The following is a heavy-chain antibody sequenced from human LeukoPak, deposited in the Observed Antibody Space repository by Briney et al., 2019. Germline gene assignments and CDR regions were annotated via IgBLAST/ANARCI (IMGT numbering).Heavy chain of an antibody. CDR3: ARHVSSNSWHVDH. J-gene: IGHJ4*02. V-gene: IGHV5-51*01. CDR1: GYSFTTYW. CDR2: IYPGDSDT. D-gene: IGHD6-13*01. Sequence: PGESLKISCKGSGYSFTTYWIGWVRQMPGKGLEWMGIIYPGDSDTRYSPSFQGQVTISADKSISTAYLQWSSLKASDTAVYYCARHVSSNSWHVDHWGQGTLVTVSS.